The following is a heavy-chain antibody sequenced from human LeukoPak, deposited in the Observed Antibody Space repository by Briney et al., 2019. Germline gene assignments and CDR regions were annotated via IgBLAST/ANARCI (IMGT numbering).Heavy chain of an antibody. V-gene: IGHV3-21*01. CDR1: GFTFSSYS. CDR2: ISSSSSYI. J-gene: IGHJ5*02. Sequence: GGSLRLSCAASGFTFSSYSMNWVRQAPGKGLEWVSSISSSSSYIYYADSVKGRFTISRDNAKNSLYLQMNSLRAEDTAVYYCARAPSSSWYGVDPWGQGTLVSVSS. CDR3: ARAPSSSWYGVDP. D-gene: IGHD6-13*01.